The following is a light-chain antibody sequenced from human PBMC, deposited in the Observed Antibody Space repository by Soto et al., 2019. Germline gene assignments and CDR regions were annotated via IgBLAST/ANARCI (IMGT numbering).Light chain of an antibody. CDR3: QQYGSSIFT. CDR1: QSVSSSY. J-gene: IGKJ3*01. Sequence: EIVLTQSPGTLSLSPGERATLSCRASQSVSSSYLAWYQQKPGQAPRLLIYGASGRATGIPDRFSGSGSGTDFTLTISRLEPEDFAVYYCQQYGSSIFTFGPGTKVVIK. CDR2: GAS. V-gene: IGKV3-20*01.